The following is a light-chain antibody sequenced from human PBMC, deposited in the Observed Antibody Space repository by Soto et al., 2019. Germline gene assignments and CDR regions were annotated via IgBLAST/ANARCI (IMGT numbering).Light chain of an antibody. V-gene: IGKV1-39*01. CDR3: QQSYITWT. J-gene: IGKJ1*01. CDR1: QTISSY. Sequence: DIQMTQSPSSLSASVGDRVTITCRASQTISSYLNWYQQKPGKAPKLLIYAASSLQSGVSSRFSGSRSGTDFTLTISSLQPEDFATYYCQQSYITWTFGQGTKVEIK. CDR2: AAS.